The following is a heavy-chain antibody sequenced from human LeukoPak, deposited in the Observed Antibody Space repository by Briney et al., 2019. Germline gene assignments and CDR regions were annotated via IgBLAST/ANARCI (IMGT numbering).Heavy chain of an antibody. D-gene: IGHD2-2*01. CDR1: GFTYSNYE. Sequence: GGSLRLSCAASGFTYSNYEMDWVRQAPGKGLEWISYISSSGGTVYYADSVKGRFTISRDNAKNSLYLQMNDLRAEDTAVHYCAREACSGTTCYGGFDYWGQGTLVTVSS. CDR3: AREACSGTTCYGGFDY. J-gene: IGHJ4*02. V-gene: IGHV3-48*03. CDR2: ISSSGGTV.